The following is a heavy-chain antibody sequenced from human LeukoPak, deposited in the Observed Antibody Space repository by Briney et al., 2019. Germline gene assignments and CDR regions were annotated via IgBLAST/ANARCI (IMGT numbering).Heavy chain of an antibody. CDR3: ARDPGGHIVVVTAGLHLDPLYGMDV. V-gene: IGHV1-69*01. J-gene: IGHJ6*02. D-gene: IGHD2-21*02. CDR2: IIPIFGTA. CDR1: GGTFSSYA. Sequence: GSSVKVSCKASGGTFSSYAISWVRQAPGRGLEWMGGIIPIFGTANYAQKFQGRVTITADESTSTAYMELSSQRSEDTAVYYCARDPGGHIVVVTAGLHLDPLYGMDVWGQGTTVTVSS.